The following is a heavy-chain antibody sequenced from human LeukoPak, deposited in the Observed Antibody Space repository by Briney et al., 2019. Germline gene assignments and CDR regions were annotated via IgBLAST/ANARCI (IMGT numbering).Heavy chain of an antibody. CDR3: ARERIYGDYSCYFDY. CDR2: ISAYNGNT. V-gene: IGHV1-18*01. D-gene: IGHD4-17*01. J-gene: IGHJ4*02. Sequence: GASVKVSCKASGYTFTSYGISWVRQAPGQGLEWMGWISAYNGNTNYAQKLQGRVTMTTDTSTSTAYMELRSLRSDDTAVYYCARERIYGDYSCYFDYWGQGTLVTVSS. CDR1: GYTFTSYG.